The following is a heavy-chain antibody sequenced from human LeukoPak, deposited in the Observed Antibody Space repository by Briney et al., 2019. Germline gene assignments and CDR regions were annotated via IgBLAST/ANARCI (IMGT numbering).Heavy chain of an antibody. CDR2: ISGDGGST. V-gene: IGHV3-23*01. CDR3: AKTSKYSTTWYDY. Sequence: GGSLRLSCAASGFTFSNYAMSWVRQAPGKGLEWVSGISGDGGSTNYADSVKGRFTISRGSSENALYLQMNSLRAEDTAVYYCAKTSKYSTTWYDYWGQGTLVTVSS. J-gene: IGHJ4*02. D-gene: IGHD6-13*01. CDR1: GFTFSNYA.